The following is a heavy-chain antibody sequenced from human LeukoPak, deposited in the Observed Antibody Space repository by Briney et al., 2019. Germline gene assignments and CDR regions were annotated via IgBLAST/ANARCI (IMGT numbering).Heavy chain of an antibody. V-gene: IGHV3-23*01. CDR1: GFTFSSYA. CDR3: AKDMRVGRDYYDSSGYYHDY. CDR2: ISGSGGST. D-gene: IGHD3-22*01. Sequence: PGGSLRLSCAASGFTFSSYAMSWVRQAPGKGREWVSAISGSGGSTYYADSVKGRFTISRDNSKNTLYLQMNSLRAEDTAVYYCAKDMRVGRDYYDSSGYYHDYWGQGTLVTVSS. J-gene: IGHJ4*02.